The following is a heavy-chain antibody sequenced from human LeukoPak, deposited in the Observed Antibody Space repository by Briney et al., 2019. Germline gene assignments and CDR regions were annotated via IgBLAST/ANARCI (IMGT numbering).Heavy chain of an antibody. J-gene: IGHJ6*02. CDR3: ARLNYGSLYYYYGMDV. CDR1: GGSISSYY. V-gene: IGHV4-59*08. Sequence: PSETLSLTCTVSGGSISSYYWSWIRQPPGKGLEWIGYIYYSGSTNYNPSLKSRVTISVDTSKNQFSLKLSSVTAADTAVYYCARLNYGSLYYYYGMDVWGQGTTVTVSS. CDR2: IYYSGST. D-gene: IGHD3-10*01.